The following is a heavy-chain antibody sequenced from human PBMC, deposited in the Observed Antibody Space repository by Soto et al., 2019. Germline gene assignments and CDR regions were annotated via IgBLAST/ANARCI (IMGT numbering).Heavy chain of an antibody. CDR3: AKSIVATIALDY. V-gene: IGHV3-23*01. D-gene: IGHD5-12*01. CDR1: GFTFSSFA. J-gene: IGHJ4*02. Sequence: GGSLRLSCAASGFTFSSFAMTWVRQAPGKGLEWVSSVSGSGSSTYYADSVKGRFTISRDNTEDTLYLQMNSLRAEDTAVYYCAKSIVATIALDYWGQGTLVTVSS. CDR2: VSGSGSST.